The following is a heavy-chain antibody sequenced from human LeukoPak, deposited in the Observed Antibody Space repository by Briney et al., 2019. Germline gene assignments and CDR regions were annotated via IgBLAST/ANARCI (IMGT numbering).Heavy chain of an antibody. CDR2: ISGSGGNT. Sequence: GGSPRLSCAASGFTFSSYAMSWVRQAPGKGLEWVSTISGSGGNTYYADSVKGRFTISRDNSKNTLSLQMTSLRAEDTAVYYCAQENWNYYFDYWGQGTLLTVSS. CDR3: AQENWNYYFDY. J-gene: IGHJ4*02. CDR1: GFTFSSYA. D-gene: IGHD1-7*01. V-gene: IGHV3-23*01.